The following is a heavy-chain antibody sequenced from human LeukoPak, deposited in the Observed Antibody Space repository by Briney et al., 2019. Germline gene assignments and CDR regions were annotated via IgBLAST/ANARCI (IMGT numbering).Heavy chain of an antibody. J-gene: IGHJ4*02. CDR2: INTDTGNP. V-gene: IGHV7-4-1*02. CDR3: ARAHSYSTSSLPGY. D-gene: IGHD6-6*01. CDR1: GYTFISYV. Sequence: ASVKVSCKASGYTFISYVMTWVRQAPGQGLEWMGWINTDTGNPTYAQGFTGRFVFSLDTSVSTAYLQISSLKAEDTAVYYCARAHSYSTSSLPGYWGQGTLVTVSS.